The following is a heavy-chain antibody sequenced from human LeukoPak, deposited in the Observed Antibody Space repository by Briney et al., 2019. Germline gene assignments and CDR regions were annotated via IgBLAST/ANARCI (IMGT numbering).Heavy chain of an antibody. V-gene: IGHV4-39*01. CDR2: IYYSGST. Sequence: SETLSLTCTVSGASFSSSTYYWGWIRQPPGKGLEWIGSIYYSGSTYYNPSLKSRVTISVDTSQKQFSLKLSSVTAADTAVYYCARTLTYYYDSSGRPDAFDIWGQGTMVTVSS. CDR1: GASFSSSTYY. D-gene: IGHD3-22*01. J-gene: IGHJ3*02. CDR3: ARTLTYYYDSSGRPDAFDI.